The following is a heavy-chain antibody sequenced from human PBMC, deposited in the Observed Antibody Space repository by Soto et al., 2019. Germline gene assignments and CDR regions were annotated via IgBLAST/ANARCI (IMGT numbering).Heavy chain of an antibody. V-gene: IGHV4-59*01. J-gene: IGHJ4*02. CDR3: ARDSYSSSSSYYFDY. D-gene: IGHD6-6*01. CDR1: GGSISSYY. Sequence: PSETLSLTCTVSGGSISSYYWSWIRQPPGKGLEWIGYIYYSGSTNYNPSLKSRVTISVDTSKNQFSLKLSSVTAADTAVYYCARDSYSSSSSYYFDYWGQGTLVTVSS. CDR2: IYYSGST.